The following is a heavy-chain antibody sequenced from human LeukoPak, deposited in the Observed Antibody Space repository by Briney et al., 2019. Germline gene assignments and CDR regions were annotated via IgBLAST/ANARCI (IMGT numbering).Heavy chain of an antibody. D-gene: IGHD2-2*01. CDR3: ARESDRYCSSTSCPNWYDP. V-gene: IGHV4-39*07. Sequence: SETLSLTCTVSGDSISSRYYYWGWIRQPPGTGLEWIGSIYYSGSTYYNPSLKSRVTIPVDTSKNQFSLRLSSVTAADTAVYYCARESDRYCSSTSCPNWYDPWGQGTLVTVSS. J-gene: IGHJ5*02. CDR1: GDSISSRYYY. CDR2: IYYSGST.